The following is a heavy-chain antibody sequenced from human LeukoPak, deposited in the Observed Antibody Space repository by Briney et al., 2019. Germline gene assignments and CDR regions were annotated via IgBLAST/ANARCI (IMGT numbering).Heavy chain of an antibody. J-gene: IGHJ4*02. Sequence: SETLSLTCAVSGGSISSSNWWSWVRQPPGKGLEWIGEIYHSGSTNYNPSLKSRVTISVDKSKNQFSLKLSSVTAADTAVYYCARSGYSSGWYHFDYWGQGTLVTVSS. D-gene: IGHD6-19*01. CDR2: IYHSGST. V-gene: IGHV4-4*02. CDR1: GGSISSSNW. CDR3: ARSGYSSGWYHFDY.